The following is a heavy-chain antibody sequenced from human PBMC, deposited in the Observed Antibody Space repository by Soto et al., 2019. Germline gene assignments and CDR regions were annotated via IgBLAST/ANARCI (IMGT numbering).Heavy chain of an antibody. J-gene: IGHJ3*02. CDR1: GYTFTSYD. D-gene: IGHD3-22*01. V-gene: IGHV1-8*01. CDR3: ARLMGLYSSYAFDI. CDR2: MNPNSGNT. Sequence: ASVKVSCKASGYTFTSYDINWVRQATGQGLEWMGWMNPNSGNTGYAQKFQGRVTMTRNTSISTAYMELSSLRSEDTAVYYCARLMGLYSSYAFDIWGQGTKVTVSS.